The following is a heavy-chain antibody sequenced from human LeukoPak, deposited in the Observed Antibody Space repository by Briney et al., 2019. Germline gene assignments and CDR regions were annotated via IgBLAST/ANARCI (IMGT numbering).Heavy chain of an antibody. Sequence: GRSLRLSCAASGFTFSSYAVHWVRQAPGKGLEWVAVISYDGSNKYYADSVKGRFTISRDNSKNTLYLQMNSLRAEDTAVYYCARGRADFWSGYGMDVWGQGTTVTVSS. D-gene: IGHD3-3*01. CDR2: ISYDGSNK. V-gene: IGHV3-30-3*01. CDR3: ARGRADFWSGYGMDV. J-gene: IGHJ6*02. CDR1: GFTFSSYA.